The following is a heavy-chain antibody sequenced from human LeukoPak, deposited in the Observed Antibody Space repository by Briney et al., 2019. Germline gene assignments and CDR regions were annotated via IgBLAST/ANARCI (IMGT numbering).Heavy chain of an antibody. CDR3: ARDRMDKFEY. CDR1: GGSISSYY. CDR2: ISSSGSTI. V-gene: IGHV3-11*01. J-gene: IGHJ4*02. D-gene: IGHD2-8*01. Sequence: LSLTCTVSGGSISSYYMSWIRQAPGKGLEWISYISSSGSTIYYADSVKGRFTISRDNAKNSLYLQMNSLRAEDTAVYYCARDRMDKFEYWGQGTLVTVSS.